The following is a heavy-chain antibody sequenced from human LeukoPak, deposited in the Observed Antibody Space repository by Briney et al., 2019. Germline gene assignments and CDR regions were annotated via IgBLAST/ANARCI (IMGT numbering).Heavy chain of an antibody. D-gene: IGHD2-15*01. V-gene: IGHV3-30*18. J-gene: IGHJ4*02. Sequence: PGGSLRLSCAASGFTFSSYGMHWVRQAPGKGLEWVAVISYDGSNKYYADSVKGRFTISRDNSKNTLYLQMNSLRAEDTAVYYCAKDRPPRVVVVAAIDYWGQGTLVTVSS. CDR1: GFTFSSYG. CDR3: AKDRPPRVVVVAAIDY. CDR2: ISYDGSNK.